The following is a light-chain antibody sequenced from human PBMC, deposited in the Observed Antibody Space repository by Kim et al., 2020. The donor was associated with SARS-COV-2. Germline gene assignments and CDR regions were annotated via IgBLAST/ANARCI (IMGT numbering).Light chain of an antibody. CDR2: LNSDGSH. CDR3: QTWGTGIYPVV. Sequence: VKLTCTLSSGHSSYAIAWHQQQPEKGPRYLMKLNSDGSHSKGDGIPDRFSGSSSGAERYLTISSLQSEDEADYYCQTWGTGIYPVVFGGGTQLTVL. V-gene: IGLV4-69*01. J-gene: IGLJ2*01. CDR1: SGHSSYA.